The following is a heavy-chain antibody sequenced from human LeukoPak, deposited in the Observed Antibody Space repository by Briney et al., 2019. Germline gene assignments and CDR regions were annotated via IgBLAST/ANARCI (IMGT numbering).Heavy chain of an antibody. V-gene: IGHV5-51*01. Sequence: GESLKISCKGSGYSFTSYWIGWVRQKPGKDLVGMGIIYPGDSDTRYSPSFEGQVTISADKSSSTPYLQWSSLKASDTAMYYCARLPTTTYLDYWGQGTLVTVSS. D-gene: IGHD4-17*01. CDR1: GYSFTSYW. CDR2: IYPGDSDT. CDR3: ARLPTTTYLDY. J-gene: IGHJ4*02.